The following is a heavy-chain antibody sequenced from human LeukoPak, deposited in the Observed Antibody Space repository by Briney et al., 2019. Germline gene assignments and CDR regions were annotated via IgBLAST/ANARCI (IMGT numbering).Heavy chain of an antibody. J-gene: IGHJ4*02. CDR2: INAGNGNT. V-gene: IGHV1-3*01. CDR3: AREAEYYFDY. Sequence: ASVKVSCKASGYTFTSYAMHWVRQAPGQRLEWMGWINAGNGNTKYSQKFQGRVTITADESTSTAYMELSSLRSEDTAVYYCAREAEYYFDYWGQATLVTVSS. CDR1: GYTFTSYA.